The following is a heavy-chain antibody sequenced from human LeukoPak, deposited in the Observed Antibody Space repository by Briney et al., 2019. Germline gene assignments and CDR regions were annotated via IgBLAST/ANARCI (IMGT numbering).Heavy chain of an antibody. V-gene: IGHV4-39*07. CDR2: MYYRGST. D-gene: IGHD1-1*01. Sequence: SETLSLTCTVSGGSINSSSYYWGWVRQPPGKGLEWIGSMYYRGSTYYNPSLKSRVTISVDTSKNQFSLKLSSVTAADTAVYYCARDAGHQLSRRNYYAMDAWGQGTTVTVSS. J-gene: IGHJ6*02. CDR1: GGSINSSSYY. CDR3: ARDAGHQLSRRNYYAMDA.